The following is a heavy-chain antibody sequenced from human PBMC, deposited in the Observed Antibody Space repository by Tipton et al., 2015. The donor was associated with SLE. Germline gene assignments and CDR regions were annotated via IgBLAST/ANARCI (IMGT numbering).Heavy chain of an antibody. CDR1: GGSISSHY. D-gene: IGHD6-13*01. Sequence: TLSLTCTVSGGSISSHYWSWIRQPPGKGLEWIGYIYYSGSTYYNPSLKSRVTISVDTSKNQFSLKLSSVTAADTAVYYCARTIVDPIAAAGPVAFDIWGQGTMVTVSS. J-gene: IGHJ3*02. CDR2: IYYSGST. V-gene: IGHV4-59*11. CDR3: ARTIVDPIAAAGPVAFDI.